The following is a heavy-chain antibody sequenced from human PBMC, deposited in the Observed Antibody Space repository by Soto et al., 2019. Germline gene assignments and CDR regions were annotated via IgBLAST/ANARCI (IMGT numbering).Heavy chain of an antibody. V-gene: IGHV4-59*01. J-gene: IGHJ4*02. D-gene: IGHD3-16*02. CDR3: ARGLHLGELSLGY. CDR2: IYYSGST. CDR1: GGSISSYY. Sequence: SETLSLTCTVSGGSISSYYWSWIRQPPGKGLERIGYIYYSGSTNYNPSLKSRVTISIDTSKNQFSLKLSSVTAADTAVYYCARGLHLGELSLGYWGQGTLVTVSS.